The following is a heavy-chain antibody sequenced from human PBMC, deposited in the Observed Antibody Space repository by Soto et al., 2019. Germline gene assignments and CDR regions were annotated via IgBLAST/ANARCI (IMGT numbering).Heavy chain of an antibody. CDR2: ISYDGSNK. Sequence: GGSLRLSCAASGFTFSSYAMHWVRQAPGKGLEWVAVISYDGSNKYYADSVKGRFTISRDNSKNTLYLQMNSLRAEDTAVYYCAIEILIVVVVAATRGMDVWGQGTTVTVSS. CDR1: GFTFSSYA. V-gene: IGHV3-30-3*01. J-gene: IGHJ6*02. D-gene: IGHD2-15*01. CDR3: AIEILIVVVVAATRGMDV.